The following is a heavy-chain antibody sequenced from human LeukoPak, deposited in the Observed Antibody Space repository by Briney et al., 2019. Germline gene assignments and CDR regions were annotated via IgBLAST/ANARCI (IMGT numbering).Heavy chain of an antibody. Sequence: SETLSLTCTVSGGSISSYYWTWIRQPPGKGLEWIGYIYYSGSTNYNPSLKSRVTISVDTSKNQFSLKLSSVTAADTAVYYCARVRSSFLTPDYYYYMDVWGKGTTVTVSS. D-gene: IGHD2-2*01. J-gene: IGHJ6*03. CDR3: ARVRSSFLTPDYYYYMDV. CDR1: GGSISSYY. CDR2: IYYSGST. V-gene: IGHV4-59*01.